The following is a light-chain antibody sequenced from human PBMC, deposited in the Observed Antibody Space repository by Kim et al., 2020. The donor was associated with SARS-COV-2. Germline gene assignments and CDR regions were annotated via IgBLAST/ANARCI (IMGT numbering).Light chain of an antibody. CDR1: QTISSK. CDR3: QQYKDWPPLT. V-gene: IGKV3-15*01. Sequence: CPGESATLSCRASQTISSKLAWYQQKPGQAPRLLIYDAVTRATGIPARFSGSGSGTEFTLSISSLQSEDFAVYYWQQYKDWPPLTFGGGTKVDIK. CDR2: DAV. J-gene: IGKJ4*01.